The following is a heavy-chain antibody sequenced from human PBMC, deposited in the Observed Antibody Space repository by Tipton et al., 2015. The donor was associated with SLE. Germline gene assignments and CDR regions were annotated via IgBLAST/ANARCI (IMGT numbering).Heavy chain of an antibody. J-gene: IGHJ3*02. CDR2: ISSSSSYI. V-gene: IGHV3-21*03. Sequence: SLRLSCAVYGGSFSGYYWSWVRQAPGKGLEWVSSISSSSSYIYYADSVKGRFTISRDNAKNSLYLQMNSLRAEDTAVYYCARPIGASGNDAFDIWGQGTMVTVSS. CDR1: GGSFSGYY. D-gene: IGHD4-23*01. CDR3: ARPIGASGNDAFDI.